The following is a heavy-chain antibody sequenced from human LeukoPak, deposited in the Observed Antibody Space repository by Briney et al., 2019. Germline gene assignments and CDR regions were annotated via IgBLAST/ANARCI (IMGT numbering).Heavy chain of an antibody. CDR2: INHSGST. D-gene: IGHD5-12*01. V-gene: IGHV4-34*01. Sequence: SETLSLTCAVYGGSFSGYYWSWIRQPSGKGLEWIGEINHSGSTNYNPSLKSRVTISVDTSKNQFSLKLSSVTAADTAVYYCAREWRIRDYYYYMDVWGKGTTVTVSS. CDR3: AREWRIRDYYYYMDV. CDR1: GGSFSGYY. J-gene: IGHJ6*03.